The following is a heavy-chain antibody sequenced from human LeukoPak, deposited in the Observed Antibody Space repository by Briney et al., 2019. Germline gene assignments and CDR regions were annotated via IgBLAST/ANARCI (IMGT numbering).Heavy chain of an antibody. CDR2: ISYTGTYI. CDR3: VRDRGTYRPIDY. CDR1: GFSLNTYN. Sequence: PGGFLRLSCAASGFSLNTYNMNWVRRAPGKGLQFVSSISYTGTYIYYADSVKGRFTISRDNAQSSVYLQMNSLRAEDTAVYYCVRDRGTYRPIDYWGQGTLVTVSS. D-gene: IGHD1-26*01. V-gene: IGHV3-21*04. J-gene: IGHJ4*02.